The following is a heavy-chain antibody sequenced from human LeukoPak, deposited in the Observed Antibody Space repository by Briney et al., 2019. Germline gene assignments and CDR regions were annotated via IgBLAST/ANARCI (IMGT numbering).Heavy chain of an antibody. CDR1: GGSISSYY. CDR3: ARGGYDYVWGSYRRFVY. V-gene: IGHV4-59*01. CDR2: IYYSGST. D-gene: IGHD3-16*02. J-gene: IGHJ4*02. Sequence: SETLSLTCTVSGGSISSYYWSWIRQPPGKGLEWIGYIYYSGSTNYNPSLKSRVTISVDTSKNQFSLKLSSVTAADTAVYYCARGGYDYVWGSYRRFVYWGQGTLVTVSS.